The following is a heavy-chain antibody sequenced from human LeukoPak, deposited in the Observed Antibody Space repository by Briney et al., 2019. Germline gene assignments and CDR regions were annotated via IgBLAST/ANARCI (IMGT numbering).Heavy chain of an antibody. CDR2: ISYDGSNK. D-gene: IGHD3-3*01. CDR1: GFTFSSYA. CDR3: ARAGVVITVFDY. V-gene: IGHV3-30-3*01. J-gene: IGHJ4*02. Sequence: GGSLRLSCAASGFTFSSYAMHWVRQAPGKGLEWVAVISYDGSNKYYADSVKGRFTISRDNSKNTLYLQMSSLRAEDTAVYYCARAGVVITVFDYWGQGTLVTVSS.